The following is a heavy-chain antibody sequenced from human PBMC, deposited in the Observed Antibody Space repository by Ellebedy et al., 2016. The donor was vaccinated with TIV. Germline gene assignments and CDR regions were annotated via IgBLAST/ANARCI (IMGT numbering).Heavy chain of an antibody. CDR1: GYMFSTYW. CDR3: ARRMGRGVKGKFPLDV. J-gene: IGHJ6*02. CDR2: IYLGDSDT. V-gene: IGHV5-51*01. D-gene: IGHD3-10*01. Sequence: PGGSLRLSCEGSGYMFSTYWIAWVRQMPGKGLEWMGIIYLGDSDTTYSPSFRGQVTMSVDKSINTVYLQWNSLKASDTAMYYCARRMGRGVKGKFPLDVWGQGTTVIVSS.